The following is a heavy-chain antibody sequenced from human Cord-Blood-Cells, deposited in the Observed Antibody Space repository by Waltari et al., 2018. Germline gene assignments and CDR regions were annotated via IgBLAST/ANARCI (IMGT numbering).Heavy chain of an antibody. V-gene: IGHV4-39*01. CDR2: IYYSGST. Sequence: TLSLTCTVSGGSISSSSYYWGWIRQPPGKGLEWIGSIYYSGSTYYNPSLKSRVTISVDTSKNQFSLKLSSVTAADTAVYYCATPFIAAAGTGPFDYWGQGTLVTVSS. D-gene: IGHD6-13*01. J-gene: IGHJ4*02. CDR1: GGSISSSSYY. CDR3: ATPFIAAAGTGPFDY.